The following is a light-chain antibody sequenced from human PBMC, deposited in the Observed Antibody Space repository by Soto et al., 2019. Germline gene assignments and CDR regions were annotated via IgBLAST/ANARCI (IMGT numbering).Light chain of an antibody. Sequence: DVQMTQSPSSLSASVGDRITITCRASEGIYTYLTWYQQKPGKVPKHLISAASTLHSWVPSRVRGSGSETDFSLTIDNLQPEDVATYYCQKYNSAPWTFGQGTKVEIQ. CDR2: AAS. CDR3: QKYNSAPWT. J-gene: IGKJ1*01. V-gene: IGKV1-27*01. CDR1: EGIYTY.